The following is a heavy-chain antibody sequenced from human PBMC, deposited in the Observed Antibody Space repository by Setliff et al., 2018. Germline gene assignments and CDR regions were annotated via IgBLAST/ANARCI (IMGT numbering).Heavy chain of an antibody. CDR3: ARVTPDYYYYYGMDV. V-gene: IGHV5-51*01. CDR1: GYSFTSYW. CDR2: IYPGDSDT. J-gene: IGHJ6*02. D-gene: IGHD5-18*01. Sequence: PGESLKISCKGSGYSFTSYWIGWVRQMPGKGLEWLGIIYPGDSDTRYSPSFQGQVTLSADKSISTAYLQWSSLKASDTAMYYCARVTPDYYYYYGMDVWGQGTTVTVSS.